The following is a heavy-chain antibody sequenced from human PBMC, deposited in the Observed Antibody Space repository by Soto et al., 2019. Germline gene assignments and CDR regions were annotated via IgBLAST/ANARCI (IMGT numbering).Heavy chain of an antibody. Sequence: GSLRLSCTGSGFTFSNYAINWVRQAPGKALEWVSAINGGGENTFYADPVKGRFTISRDNFKKTLYLQMSSLRGEDTAVYYCATVDINDWSRFHSWGQGTLVTVSS. V-gene: IGHV3-23*01. CDR1: GFTFSNYA. CDR3: ATVDINDWSRFHS. D-gene: IGHD2-2*03. J-gene: IGHJ4*02. CDR2: INGGGENT.